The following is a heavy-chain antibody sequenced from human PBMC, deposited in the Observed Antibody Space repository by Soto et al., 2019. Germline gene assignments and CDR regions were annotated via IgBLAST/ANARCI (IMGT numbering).Heavy chain of an antibody. CDR1: GYSFTTNW. CDR2: IYPADSDT. D-gene: IGHD3-10*01. J-gene: IGHJ3*02. Sequence: GAEVKKPGESLKISCKASGYSFTTNWICWVRQMPWKGLEWMGIIYPADSDTRYSPSFQGQVTISADKSISTAYLQWSSLKASDTVMYYCARRPGSAFDIWGQGTMVTVSS. CDR3: ARRPGSAFDI. V-gene: IGHV5-51*01.